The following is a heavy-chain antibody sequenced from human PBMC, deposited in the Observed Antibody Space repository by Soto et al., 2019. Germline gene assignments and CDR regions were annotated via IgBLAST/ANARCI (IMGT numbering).Heavy chain of an antibody. CDR2: INPSGATT. CDR1: GYTFTSYY. V-gene: IGHV1-46*01. Sequence: ASVKVSCKASGYTFTSYYVHWVRQAPGQGLEWMGIINPSGATTTYAQNFQGRVAMTRDTSTSTVYMELSSLRSEDTAVYYCARAWVVVTAPDYWGQGTLVTVSS. D-gene: IGHD2-21*02. J-gene: IGHJ4*02. CDR3: ARAWVVVTAPDY.